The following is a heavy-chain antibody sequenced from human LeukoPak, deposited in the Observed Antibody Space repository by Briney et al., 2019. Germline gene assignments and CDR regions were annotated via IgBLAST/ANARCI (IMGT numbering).Heavy chain of an antibody. V-gene: IGHV3-21*01. D-gene: IGHD3-22*01. J-gene: IGHJ6*02. CDR1: GFTFSSYS. Sequence: GGSLRLSCAASGFTFSSYSMDWVRQAPGKGLEWVSSISSSSSYIYYADSVKGRFTISRDNAKNSLYLQMNSLRAEDTAVYYCARDRGYYYDSSGHYGMDVWGQGTTVTVSS. CDR3: ARDRGYYYDSSGHYGMDV. CDR2: ISSSSSYI.